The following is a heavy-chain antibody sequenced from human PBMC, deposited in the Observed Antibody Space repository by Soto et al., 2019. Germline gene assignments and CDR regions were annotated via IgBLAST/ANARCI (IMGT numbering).Heavy chain of an antibody. CDR1: GGSISTMDW. J-gene: IGHJ4*02. CDR2: VYHTGIT. Sequence: PSETLSLTCGVSGGSISTMDWWTWVRQPPGEGLQWIGEVYHTGITNYNPSLQSRVTISIDASRTSFSLNLDSVTAADTAVYYCATRRDAGPVWGPGMLVTVS. CDR3: ATRRDAGPV. V-gene: IGHV4-4*02. D-gene: IGHD2-21*02.